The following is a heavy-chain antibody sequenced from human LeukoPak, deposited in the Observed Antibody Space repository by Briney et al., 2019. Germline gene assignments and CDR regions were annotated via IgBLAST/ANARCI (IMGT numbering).Heavy chain of an antibody. CDR1: GFTLSSNY. CDR3: AKGGGFAKYYFDY. V-gene: IGHV3-66*01. Sequence: GGSLRLSCAASGFTLSSNYVGWVRQAPGKGLEWVSHIYSGGSTYHVDAVKGRFTISRDTSENMVFLQMNSLRAEDTAVYYSAKGGGFAKYYFDYWGQGTLVTVSS. J-gene: IGHJ4*02. D-gene: IGHD3-16*01. CDR2: IYSGGST.